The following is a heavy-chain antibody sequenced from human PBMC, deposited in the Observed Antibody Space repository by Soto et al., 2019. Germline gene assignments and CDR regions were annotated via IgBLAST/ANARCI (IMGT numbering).Heavy chain of an antibody. Sequence: PSETLSLTCAVSCYSISSGYYWGWIRQPPGKGLEWIGSIYHSGSTYYNPSLKSRVTISVDTSKNQFSLKLSSVTAADTAVYYCATYYSNDYYFDYWGQGTLVTVSS. V-gene: IGHV4-38-2*01. J-gene: IGHJ4*02. CDR2: IYHSGST. CDR3: ATYYSNDYYFDY. D-gene: IGHD4-4*01. CDR1: CYSISSGYY.